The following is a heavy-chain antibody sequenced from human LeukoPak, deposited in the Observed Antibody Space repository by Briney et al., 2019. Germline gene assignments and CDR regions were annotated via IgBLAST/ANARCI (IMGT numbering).Heavy chain of an antibody. D-gene: IGHD3-16*01. CDR3: ARNKTTGGGGFDY. J-gene: IGHJ4*02. Sequence: GASVKVSCKASAYTFNFHGISWIRQAPGQGPEWMGWISGDYGYTKYAQKFQGRVTMTTDTSTDTSYMELRSLRSDDTAVYYCARNKTTGGGGFDYWGQRTLITVSS. CDR2: ISGDYGYT. V-gene: IGHV1-18*04. CDR1: AYTFNFHG.